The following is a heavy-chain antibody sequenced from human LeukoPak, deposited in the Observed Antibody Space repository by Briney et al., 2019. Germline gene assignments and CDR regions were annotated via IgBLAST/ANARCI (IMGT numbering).Heavy chain of an antibody. CDR1: GYTFTGYY. V-gene: IGHV1-2*02. CDR3: ARDFFYRAQRYSSSSSGTSDY. D-gene: IGHD6-13*01. CDR2: INPHSGGT. Sequence: ASVKVSCKASGYTFTGYYIHWVRQAPGQGLEWMGWINPHSGGTDYAQKFQGRVTLTRDTSISTAYMELYSLRFDDTAVYYCARDFFYRAQRYSSSSSGTSDYWGQGTLVTVSS. J-gene: IGHJ4*02.